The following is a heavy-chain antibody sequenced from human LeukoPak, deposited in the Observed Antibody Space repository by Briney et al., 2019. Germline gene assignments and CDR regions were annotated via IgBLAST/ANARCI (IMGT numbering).Heavy chain of an antibody. CDR3: ASSGSDSNSFSYYFDY. V-gene: IGHV3-7*01. CDR2: IKQDGSEK. D-gene: IGHD3-22*01. CDR1: GFTFSSYW. J-gene: IGHJ4*02. Sequence: GGSLRLSCAASGFTFSSYWMSWVRQAPGKGLEWVANIKQDGSEKYYVYPVKGRFTISRDNAKNSLYLQMNSLRAEDMAVDYCASSGSDSNSFSYYFDYWGQGTLVTVSS.